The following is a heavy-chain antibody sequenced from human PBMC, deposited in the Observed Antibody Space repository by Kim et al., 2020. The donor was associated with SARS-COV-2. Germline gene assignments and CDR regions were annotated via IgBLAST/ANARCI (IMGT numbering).Heavy chain of an antibody. Sequence: GGSLRLSCAASGFTFSSYGMHWVRQAPGKGLEWVAVISYDGSNKYYIDSVKGRFTISRDNSKNTLYLQMNSLRDEDTAVYYCAKDSGPHKENYDFWSGYRVGGYYLDSWGQGTMVTVSS. V-gene: IGHV3-30*18. J-gene: IGHJ4*02. CDR1: GFTFSSYG. CDR2: ISYDGSNK. CDR3: AKDSGPHKENYDFWSGYRVGGYYLDS. D-gene: IGHD3-3*01.